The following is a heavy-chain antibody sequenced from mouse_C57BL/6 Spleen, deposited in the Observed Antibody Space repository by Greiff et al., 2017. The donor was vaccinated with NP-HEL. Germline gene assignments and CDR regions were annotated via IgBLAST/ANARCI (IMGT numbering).Heavy chain of an antibody. CDR3: ARGRSYGNSEDY. V-gene: IGHV1-64*01. CDR2: IHPNSGST. J-gene: IGHJ2*01. CDR1: GYTFTSYW. Sequence: QVQLQQPGAELVKPGASVKLSCKASGYTFTSYWMHWVKQRPGQGLEWIGMIHPNSGSTNYNEKFKSKATLTVDKSSSTAYMQLSSLTSADSSVDSCARGRSYGNSEDYWGQGTTVTVSS. D-gene: IGHD2-1*01.